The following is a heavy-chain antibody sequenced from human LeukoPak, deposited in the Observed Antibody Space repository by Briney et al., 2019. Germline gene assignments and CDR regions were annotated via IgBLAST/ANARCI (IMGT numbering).Heavy chain of an antibody. CDR2: IIPIFGTA. Sequence: SSVKVSCKASGGTFSSYAISWVRQAPGQGLEWMGWIIPIFGTANYAQKFQGRVTITTDESTSTAYMELSSLRSEDTAAYYCARRASDYYDSSGYYYWFDPWGQGTLVTVSS. V-gene: IGHV1-69*05. J-gene: IGHJ5*02. CDR1: GGTFSSYA. CDR3: ARRASDYYDSSGYYYWFDP. D-gene: IGHD3-22*01.